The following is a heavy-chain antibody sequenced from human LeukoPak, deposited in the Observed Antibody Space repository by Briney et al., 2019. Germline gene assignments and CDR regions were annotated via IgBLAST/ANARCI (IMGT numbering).Heavy chain of an antibody. CDR2: VSGSGGNT. Sequence: PGAPLRLSCAASGFTFSSYAITWVRQAPGKGLEWVSAVSGSGGNTSYADSVKGRFTISRDNSKNTLYLQMNSLRAEDTAVYYCAKDRSSGWYTTLDYWGQGVLVTVSS. D-gene: IGHD6-19*01. V-gene: IGHV3-23*01. CDR3: AKDRSSGWYTTLDY. J-gene: IGHJ4*02. CDR1: GFTFSSYA.